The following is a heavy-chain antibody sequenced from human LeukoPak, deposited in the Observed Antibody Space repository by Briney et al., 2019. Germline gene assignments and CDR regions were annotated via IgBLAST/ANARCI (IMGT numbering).Heavy chain of an antibody. CDR1: GGTFSSYA. CDR2: ISAYNGNT. V-gene: IGHV1-18*01. CDR3: ARGWGYCSGGSCYPPSFDY. Sequence: GASVKVSCKASGGTFSSYAISWVRQAPGQGLEWMGWISAYNGNTNYAQKLQGRVTMTTDTSTSTAYMELRSLRSGDTAVYYCARGWGYCSGGSCYPPSFDYWGQGTLVTVSS. D-gene: IGHD2-15*01. J-gene: IGHJ4*02.